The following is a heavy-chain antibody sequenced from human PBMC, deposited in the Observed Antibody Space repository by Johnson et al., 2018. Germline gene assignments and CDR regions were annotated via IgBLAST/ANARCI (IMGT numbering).Heavy chain of an antibody. D-gene: IGHD5-18*01. V-gene: IGHV3-74*01. J-gene: IGHJ3*02. CDR3: ARERGGSVSYGDAFDI. CDR2: MSSDGRTI. CDR1: GFTFSRYW. Sequence: VQLQESGGGSVQPGGSXRLSCVASGFTFSRYWMHWVRQAPGKGLVWVSRMSSDGRTIHYADSVKGRLTISRDNAKNTLYLQMNRLRADDTAVYYCARERGGSVSYGDAFDIWGQGTMVTVSS.